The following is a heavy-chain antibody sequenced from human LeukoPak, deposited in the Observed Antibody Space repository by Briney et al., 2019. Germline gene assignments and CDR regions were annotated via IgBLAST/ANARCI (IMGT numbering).Heavy chain of an antibody. D-gene: IGHD3-3*01. CDR3: ARGPSARFFGVAKGAFDI. J-gene: IGHJ3*02. Sequence: GGSLRLSCAASGFTFSSYGMSWVRQAPGKGLEWVSAISGSGGSTYYADSVKGRFTISRDNSKNTLYLQMNSLRAEDTAVYYCARGPSARFFGVAKGAFDIWGQGTMVTVSS. V-gene: IGHV3-23*01. CDR1: GFTFSSYG. CDR2: ISGSGGST.